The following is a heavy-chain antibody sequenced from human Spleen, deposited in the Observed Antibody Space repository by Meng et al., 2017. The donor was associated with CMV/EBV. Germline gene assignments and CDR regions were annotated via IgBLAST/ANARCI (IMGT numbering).Heavy chain of an antibody. CDR3: ASLVAEGSERQY. J-gene: IGHJ4*02. CDR1: GRPVTGGGYH. CDR2: TGST. D-gene: IGHD2-15*01. Sequence: CMGWGRPVTGGGYHWNWIRQPPGERLGCVGQTGSTNYVPSHKSTGTISVDTCKNQFYLKLIYVTAADTPVYYYASLVAEGSERQYWGQGTLVTVSS. V-gene: IGHV4-61*08.